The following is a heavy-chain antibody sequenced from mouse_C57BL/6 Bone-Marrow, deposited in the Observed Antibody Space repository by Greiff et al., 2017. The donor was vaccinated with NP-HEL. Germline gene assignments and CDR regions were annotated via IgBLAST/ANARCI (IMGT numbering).Heavy chain of an antibody. Sequence: QVQLQQSEAGLVKPGASVKLSCKASGYTFTEYTIHWVKQRSGQGLEWIGWFYPGSGSIKYNEKFKDKATLTADKSSSTVYMELSRLTSEDSAVYFCARHEVGYGSSLYAMDYWGQGTSVTVSS. J-gene: IGHJ4*01. CDR3: ARHEVGYGSSLYAMDY. CDR2: FYPGSGSI. D-gene: IGHD1-1*01. V-gene: IGHV1-62-2*01. CDR1: GYTFTEYT.